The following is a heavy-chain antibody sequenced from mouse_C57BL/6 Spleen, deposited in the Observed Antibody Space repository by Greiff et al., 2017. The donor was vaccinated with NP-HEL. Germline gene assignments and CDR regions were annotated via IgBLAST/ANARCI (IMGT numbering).Heavy chain of an antibody. CDR2: INPYNGGT. CDR1: GYTFTDYY. V-gene: IGHV1-19*01. D-gene: IGHD1-1*01. J-gene: IGHJ2*01. CDR3: ARGAHYDFDY. Sequence: VQLQQSGPVLVKPGASVKMSCKASGYTFTDYYMNWVKQSHGKSLEWIGVINPYNGGTSYNQKFKGKATLTVDKSSSTAYMELNSLTSEDSAVYYCARGAHYDFDYWGQGTTLTVSS.